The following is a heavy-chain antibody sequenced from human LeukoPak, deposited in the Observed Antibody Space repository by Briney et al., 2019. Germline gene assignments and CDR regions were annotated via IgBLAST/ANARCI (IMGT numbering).Heavy chain of an antibody. Sequence: AASVRLSCKASGYTFTSYDMNWVRQAPGQGLEWMGWMNPNSGNTVYAQKFEGRVTITRNNSESTPHMDLNSLRCGDTAVFFCARGPLTFGGVIVAPRLWGQGTLVTVSS. V-gene: IGHV1-8*01. J-gene: IGHJ4*02. CDR3: ARGPLTFGGVIVAPRL. CDR1: GYTFTSYD. CDR2: MNPNSGNT. D-gene: IGHD3-16*02.